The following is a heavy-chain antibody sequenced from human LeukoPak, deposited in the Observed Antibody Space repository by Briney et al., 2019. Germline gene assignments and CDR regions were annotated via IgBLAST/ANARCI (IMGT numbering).Heavy chain of an antibody. CDR1: GDSTSSYY. CDR2: IYTSGST. J-gene: IGHJ4*02. Sequence: PSETLSLTCTVSGDSTSSYYWSWIRQPAGKGLEWIGRIYTSGSTNYNPSLKSRVTMSVDTSKNQFSLKLSSVTAADTAVYYCAGGYCSGGNCYYFDYWGQGTLVTVSS. V-gene: IGHV4-4*07. D-gene: IGHD2-15*01. CDR3: AGGYCSGGNCYYFDY.